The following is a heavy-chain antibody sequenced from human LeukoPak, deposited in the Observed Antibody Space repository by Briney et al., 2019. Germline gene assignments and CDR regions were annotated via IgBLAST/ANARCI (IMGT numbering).Heavy chain of an antibody. V-gene: IGHV3-23*01. CDR3: AKDVNRLGHNWFDP. CDR2: ISGSGGST. J-gene: IGHJ5*02. CDR1: GFTFSSYG. Sequence: GGSLRLSCAASGFTFSSYGMSWVRQAPGKGLEWVSAISGSGGSTYYADSVKGRFTISRDNSKNTLYLQMNSLRAEDTAVYYCAKDVNRLGHNWFDPWGQATLVTVSS. D-gene: IGHD2/OR15-2a*01.